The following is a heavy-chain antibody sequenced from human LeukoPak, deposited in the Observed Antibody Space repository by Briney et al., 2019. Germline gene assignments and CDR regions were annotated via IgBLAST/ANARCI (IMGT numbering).Heavy chain of an antibody. Sequence: GASVKVSCKASGYTFTSYGISWVRQAPGQGLEWMGWISIYTGNTKYGEKFQGRATMTRDTSTSTAYLEVRSLSSDDTAVYYCARVRGTALTAYPGYFDYWGQGTLVTVSS. D-gene: IGHD2-21*02. CDR2: ISIYTGNT. CDR1: GYTFTSYG. V-gene: IGHV1-18*04. CDR3: ARVRGTALTAYPGYFDY. J-gene: IGHJ4*02.